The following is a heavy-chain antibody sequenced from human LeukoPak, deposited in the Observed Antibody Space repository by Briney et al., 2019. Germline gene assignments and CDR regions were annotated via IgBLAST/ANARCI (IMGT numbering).Heavy chain of an antibody. CDR2: IKEDGSEK. D-gene: IGHD4-17*01. V-gene: IGHV3-7*03. J-gene: IGHJ4*02. CDR1: GFTFRDYW. CDR3: ASQGRWLPGAEFGY. Sequence: GGSLRLSCAASGFTFRDYWMSWVRQAPGKGLEWVANIKEDGSEKHYVDSVKGRFTISRDNAKNSLYLQSLYLQMNSLRAEDTAVYYCASQGRWLPGAEFGYWGQGTLVTVSS.